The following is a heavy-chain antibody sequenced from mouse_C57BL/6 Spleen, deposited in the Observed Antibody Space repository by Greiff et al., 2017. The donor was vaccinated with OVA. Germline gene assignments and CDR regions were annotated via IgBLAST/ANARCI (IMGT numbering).Heavy chain of an antibody. Sequence: VQLQQSGPGLVAPSQRLSITCTVSGFSLTSYGVHWVRQPPGKGLEWLVVIWSDGSTTYNSALKSRLSISKDNSKSQVFLKMNSLQTDDTAMYYCARLGSNYEGYFDVWGTGTTVTVSS. V-gene: IGHV2-6*03. CDR2: IWSDGST. CDR1: GFSLTSYG. CDR3: ARLGSNYEGYFDV. J-gene: IGHJ1*03. D-gene: IGHD2-5*01.